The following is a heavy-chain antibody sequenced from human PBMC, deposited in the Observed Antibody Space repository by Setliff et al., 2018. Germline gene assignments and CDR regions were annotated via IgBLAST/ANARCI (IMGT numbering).Heavy chain of an antibody. J-gene: IGHJ4*02. V-gene: IGHV4-61*09. CDR1: GGSISSGGFY. Sequence: PSETLSLTCSVSGGSISSGGFYWSWIRQSAGRGLEWIGHFHTGGAADYSPSLKSRVTLSVDTSKNQFSLKLTSVTAADTAVYYCARGGTFRYFDYWGQGTPVTVSS. CDR3: ARGGTFRYFDY. D-gene: IGHD5-12*01. CDR2: FHTGGAA.